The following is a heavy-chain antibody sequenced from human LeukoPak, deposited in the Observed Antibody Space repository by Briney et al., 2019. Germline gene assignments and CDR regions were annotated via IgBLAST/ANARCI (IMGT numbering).Heavy chain of an antibody. Sequence: PSETLSLTCAVSGYSISSGYYWGWIRQPPGKGLEWIGSIYHRGSTYYNPSLKSRVTISVDTSKNQFSLKLSSVTAADTAVYYCARVGRYGYNLEYFDYWGQGTLVTVSS. V-gene: IGHV4-38-2*01. D-gene: IGHD5-24*01. CDR1: GYSISSGYY. CDR3: ARVGRYGYNLEYFDY. CDR2: IYHRGST. J-gene: IGHJ4*02.